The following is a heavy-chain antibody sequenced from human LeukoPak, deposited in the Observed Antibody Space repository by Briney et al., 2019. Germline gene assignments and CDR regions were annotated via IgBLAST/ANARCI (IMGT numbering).Heavy chain of an antibody. CDR1: GFTFSSYG. J-gene: IGHJ4*02. Sequence: GGSLRLSCAASGFTFSSYGMHWVRQAPGKGLEWVAVISYDGSNKYYADSVKGRFTISRDNSKNTLYLQMNSLRAEDTAVYYCAKMGNYYDSSGYPDDYWGQGTLVTVSS. D-gene: IGHD3-22*01. CDR3: AKMGNYYDSSGYPDDY. V-gene: IGHV3-30*18. CDR2: ISYDGSNK.